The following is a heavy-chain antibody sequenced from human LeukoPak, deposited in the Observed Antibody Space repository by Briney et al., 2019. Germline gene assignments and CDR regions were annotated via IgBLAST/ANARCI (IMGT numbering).Heavy chain of an antibody. J-gene: IGHJ4*02. D-gene: IGHD3-22*01. V-gene: IGHV3-74*01. CDR2: INTDGSST. CDR1: GFTFSSFW. Sequence: GGSLRLSCAAFGFTFSSFWMHWVRQTPGKGLVWVSRINTDGSSTIYADSVKGRFTISRDNSKNTLYLQMGSLRAEDMAVYYCARVGHDSSGYYYFDYWGQGTLVTVSS. CDR3: ARVGHDSSGYYYFDY.